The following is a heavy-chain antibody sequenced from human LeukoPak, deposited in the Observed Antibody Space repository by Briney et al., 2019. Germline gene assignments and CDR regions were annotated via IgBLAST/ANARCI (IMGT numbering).Heavy chain of an antibody. V-gene: IGHV3-23*01. CDR2: ISSSGGST. Sequence: GGSLRLSCAASGFTFDSYAMSWVRQAPGKGLEWVSAISSSGGSTYYADSVKGRFTISRDNSKNTLYLQMHSLRAEDTAVYYCAKDASSGTYYDHWGQGTLATVSS. D-gene: IGHD1-26*01. J-gene: IGHJ4*02. CDR3: AKDASSGTYYDH. CDR1: GFTFDSYA.